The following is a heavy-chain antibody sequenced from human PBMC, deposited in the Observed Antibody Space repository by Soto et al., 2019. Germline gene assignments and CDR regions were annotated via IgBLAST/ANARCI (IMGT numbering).Heavy chain of an antibody. CDR2: IYYSGST. V-gene: IGHV4-59*12. Sequence: PSETLSLTCTVSGGSISSYYWSWIRQPPGKGLEWIGYIYYSGSTNYNPSLKSRVTISLDTSKNQFSLKLISVTAADTAVYYCARGPPIMYYGTGGYYYFDYWGQGTLVTVSS. CDR3: ARGPPIMYYGTGGYYYFDY. D-gene: IGHD2-8*02. J-gene: IGHJ4*02. CDR1: GGSISSYY.